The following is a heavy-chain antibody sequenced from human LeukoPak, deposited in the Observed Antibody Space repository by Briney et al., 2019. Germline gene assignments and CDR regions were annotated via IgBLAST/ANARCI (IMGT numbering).Heavy chain of an antibody. D-gene: IGHD6-13*01. CDR2: IYHSGST. Sequence: SETLSLTCAVPGYSISSGYYWGWIRQPPGKGLEWIGSIYHSGSTYYNPSLKSRVTISVDTSKNQFSLKLSSVAAADTAVYYCARGRQQLVLCWFDPWGQGTLVTVSS. V-gene: IGHV4-38-2*01. CDR3: ARGRQQLVLCWFDP. CDR1: GYSISSGYY. J-gene: IGHJ5*02.